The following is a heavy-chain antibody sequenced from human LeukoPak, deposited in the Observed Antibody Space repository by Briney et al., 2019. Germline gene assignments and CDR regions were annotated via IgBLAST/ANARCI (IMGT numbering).Heavy chain of an antibody. CDR3: ARAKIQPNYDILTGYYDY. V-gene: IGHV3-30-3*01. J-gene: IGHJ4*02. CDR1: GFTFSSYA. CDR2: ISYDGSNK. D-gene: IGHD3-9*01. Sequence: GGSLRLSCAASGFTFSSYAMHWVRQAPGKGLEWVAVISYDGSNKYYADSVKGRFTISRDNSKNTLYLQMNSLRAEDTAVYYCARAKIQPNYDILTGYYDYRGQGTLVTVSS.